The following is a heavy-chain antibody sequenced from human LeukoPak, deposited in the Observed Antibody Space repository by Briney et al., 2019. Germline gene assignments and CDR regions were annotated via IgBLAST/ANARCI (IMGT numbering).Heavy chain of an antibody. V-gene: IGHV1-18*01. CDR2: INVRNGNT. Sequence: GASVKVSCKASAYTFSSFGISWVRQAPGQGLEWMGWINVRNGNTNYAQRLQGRVTMTTDTSTNTAYMDLRSLRSDDTAVYYCARDYRYCSSTSCFYYFDYWGQGTLVTVSS. D-gene: IGHD2-2*01. CDR1: AYTFSSFG. J-gene: IGHJ4*02. CDR3: ARDYRYCSSTSCFYYFDY.